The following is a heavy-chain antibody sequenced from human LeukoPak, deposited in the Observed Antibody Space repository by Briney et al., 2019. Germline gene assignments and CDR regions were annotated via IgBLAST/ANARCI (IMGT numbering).Heavy chain of an antibody. Sequence: SETLSLTCTVSGGSISSFSYYWGWIRQPPGKGLEWIGTIYYSGSTYYNPSLKSRVTISVDTSKNQFSLKLSSVTAADTAVYYCARGGSESPYYFEYWGQGTLVTVSS. V-gene: IGHV4-39*07. J-gene: IGHJ4*02. D-gene: IGHD1-26*01. CDR2: IYYSGST. CDR1: GGSISSFSYY. CDR3: ARGGSESPYYFEY.